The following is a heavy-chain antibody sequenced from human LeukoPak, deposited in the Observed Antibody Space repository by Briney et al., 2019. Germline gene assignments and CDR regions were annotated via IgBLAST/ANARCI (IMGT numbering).Heavy chain of an antibody. CDR3: ATQPPYGSGPSFFDY. CDR1: GFTSSSYA. V-gene: IGHV3-23*01. D-gene: IGHD6-19*01. Sequence: GGSLRLSCAASGFTSSSYAMSWVRQAPGKGLEWVSAISGSGGSTYYADSVKGRFTISRDNSKNTLYLQMNGLRAEDTAVYYCATQPPYGSGPSFFDYWGQGTLVTVSS. CDR2: ISGSGGST. J-gene: IGHJ4*02.